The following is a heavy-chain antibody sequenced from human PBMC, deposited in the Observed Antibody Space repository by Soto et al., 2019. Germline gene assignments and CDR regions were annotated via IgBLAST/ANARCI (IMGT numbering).Heavy chain of an antibody. V-gene: IGHV4-31*03. Sequence: QVQLQESGPGLVKPSQTLSLTCTVSGGSISSGGYYWSWIRQHPGKGLEWLGYIYYSGSTYYNPSLKSRVXKPRDXXKNQFSLKLSSVTAADTAVYYCARVPSSSWYYFDYWGQGTLVTVSS. CDR1: GGSISSGGYY. J-gene: IGHJ4*02. D-gene: IGHD6-13*01. CDR3: ARVPSSSWYYFDY. CDR2: IYYSGST.